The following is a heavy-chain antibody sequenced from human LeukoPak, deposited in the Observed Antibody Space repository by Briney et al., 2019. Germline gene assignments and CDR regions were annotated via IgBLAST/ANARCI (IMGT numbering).Heavy chain of an antibody. CDR3: ARDEVGYDSSLLFDP. CDR1: GFTFSSYA. CDR2: ISGSGGST. D-gene: IGHD3-22*01. J-gene: IGHJ5*02. Sequence: GGSLRLSCAASGFTFSSYAMSWVRQAPGKGLEWVSAISGSGGSTYYADSVKGRFTISRDNSKNTLYLQMNSLRAEDTAVYYCARDEVGYDSSLLFDPWGQGTLVTVSS. V-gene: IGHV3-23*01.